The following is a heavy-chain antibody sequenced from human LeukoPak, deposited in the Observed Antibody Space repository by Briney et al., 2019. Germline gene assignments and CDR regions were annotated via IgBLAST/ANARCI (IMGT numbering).Heavy chain of an antibody. D-gene: IGHD2-15*01. CDR2: IRTKPYGGTT. Sequence: GGALRLSCTASGCTFGDYTMSWVRQAPGKGLEWVSFIRTKPYGGTTEYAASVKGRFTISGDDSKSIAYLQLSSLRTEDTAVYYCTRAPGGGGYYYYGMDVWGQGTTVTVSS. V-gene: IGHV3-49*04. CDR3: TRAPGGGGYYYYGMDV. J-gene: IGHJ6*02. CDR1: GCTFGDYT.